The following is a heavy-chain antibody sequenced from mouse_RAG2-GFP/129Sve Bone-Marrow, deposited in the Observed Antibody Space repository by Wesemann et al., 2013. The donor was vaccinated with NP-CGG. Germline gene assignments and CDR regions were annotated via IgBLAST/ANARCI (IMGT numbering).Heavy chain of an antibody. D-gene: IGHD6-1*01. CDR2: INPSNGRT. CDR1: GYTFTSYW. V-gene: IGHV1S81*02. J-gene: IGHJ2*01. Sequence: QVQLQQPGAELVKPGASVKLSCKASGYTFTSYWMHWVKQRPGQGLEWIGEINPSNGRTNYNEKFKSKATLTVDKSSSTAYMQLSSLTSEDSAVYYCARSREPFDYWGQGTTLTVSS. CDR3: ARSREPFDY.